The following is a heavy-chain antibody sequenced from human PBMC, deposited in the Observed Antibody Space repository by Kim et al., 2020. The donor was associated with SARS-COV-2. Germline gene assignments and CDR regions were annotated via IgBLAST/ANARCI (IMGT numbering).Heavy chain of an antibody. J-gene: IGHJ4*02. D-gene: IGHD3-3*01. V-gene: IGHV3-30*07. Sequence: GRFTISRDNSKNTLYLQMNSLRAEDTAVYYCARSDRSYDFWSGTYYFDYWGQGTLVTVSS. CDR3: ARSDRSYDFWSGTYYFDY.